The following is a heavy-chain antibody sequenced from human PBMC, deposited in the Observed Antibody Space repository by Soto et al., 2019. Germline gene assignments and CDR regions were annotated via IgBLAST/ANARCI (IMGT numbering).Heavy chain of an antibody. CDR2: IYWDDDK. Sequence: SGPTLVNPTQTLTLTCTFSGFSLSTSGVGVGWIRQPPGKALEWLALIYWDDDKRYSPSLKSRLTITKDTSKNQVVLTMTNMEPVDTAIYFCAHEGGAALFAFCGQGTLVIGSS. CDR3: AHEGGAALFAF. D-gene: IGHD2-15*01. CDR1: GFSLSTSGVG. J-gene: IGHJ4*02. V-gene: IGHV2-5*02.